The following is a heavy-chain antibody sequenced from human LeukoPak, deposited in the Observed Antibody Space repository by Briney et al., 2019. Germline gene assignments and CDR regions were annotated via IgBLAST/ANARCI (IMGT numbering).Heavy chain of an antibody. D-gene: IGHD3-9*01. CDR3: TVSYYDILTGYDY. CDR1: GFTFSNAW. CDR2: IKSKTDGGTT. J-gene: IGHJ4*02. V-gene: IGHV3-15*01. Sequence: GGSLRLSCAASGFTFSNAWMSWVRQAPGKGLEWVGRIKSKTDGGTTDYAAPVKGRFTISRDDSNNTLYLQMNSLKTEDTAVYYCTVSYYDILTGYDYWGQGTLVTVSS.